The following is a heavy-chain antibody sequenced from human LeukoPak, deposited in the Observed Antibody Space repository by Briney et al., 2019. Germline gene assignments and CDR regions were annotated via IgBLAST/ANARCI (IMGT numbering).Heavy chain of an antibody. J-gene: IGHJ4*02. CDR2: ISSTSGAI. Sequence: GGSLRLSCAASGFTFSTFTMNWVRRAPGKGLELVSSISSTSGAIYYADSVKGRFTISRDNAKNSLYLQMNSLRDEDTAVYYCARRSDYFDYWGQGTLVTVSS. V-gene: IGHV3-48*02. CDR3: ARRSDYFDY. CDR1: GFTFSTFT. D-gene: IGHD3-3*01.